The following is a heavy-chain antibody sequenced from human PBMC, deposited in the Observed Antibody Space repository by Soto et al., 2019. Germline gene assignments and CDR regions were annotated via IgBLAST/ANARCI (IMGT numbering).Heavy chain of an antibody. CDR3: ANAAHMTTSLLLDY. V-gene: IGHV3-30*04. Sequence: PGGSLRLSCAASGFTFSSYAMHWVRQAPGKGLEWVAVISYDGNNKYYADSVKGRFTISRDNSKNTLYLQMSSLRAEDTAMYFCANAAHMTTSLLLDYWGQGTQVTVSS. CDR1: GFTFSSYA. CDR2: ISYDGNNK. J-gene: IGHJ4*02. D-gene: IGHD4-4*01.